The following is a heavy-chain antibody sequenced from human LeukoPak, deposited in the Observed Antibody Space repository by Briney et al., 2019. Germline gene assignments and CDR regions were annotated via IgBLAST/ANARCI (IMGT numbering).Heavy chain of an antibody. V-gene: IGHV3-48*04. CDR3: ARDPGGYAFDI. J-gene: IGHJ3*02. D-gene: IGHD2-15*01. Sequence: GGSLRLSCAASGFTFSSYSMNWVRQAPGKGLEWVSYISSSSSTIYYADSVKGRFTISRDNAKNSLYLQMNSLRAEDTAVYYCARDPGGYAFDIWGQGTMVTVSS. CDR2: ISSSSSTI. CDR1: GFTFSSYS.